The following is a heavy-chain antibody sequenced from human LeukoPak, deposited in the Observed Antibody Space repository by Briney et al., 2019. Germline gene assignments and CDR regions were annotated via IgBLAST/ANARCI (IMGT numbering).Heavy chain of an antibody. CDR3: AKDSDDYYGSGSEFDY. J-gene: IGHJ4*02. D-gene: IGHD3-10*01. CDR2: YSGGST. V-gene: IGHV3-66*01. CDR1: EFSVGSNY. Sequence: GGSLRLSCAASEFSVGSNYMTWVRQAPGKGLEWVSLYSGGSTYYADSVKGRFTISRDNSKNTLYLQMNSLRAEDTAVYYCAKDSDDYYGSGSEFDYWGQGTLVTVSS.